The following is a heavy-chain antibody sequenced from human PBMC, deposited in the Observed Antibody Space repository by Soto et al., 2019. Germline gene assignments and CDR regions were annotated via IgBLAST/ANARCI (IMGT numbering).Heavy chain of an antibody. CDR3: ARVGRFLEWLLLFDP. J-gene: IGHJ5*02. CDR1: GYTFTGYY. CDR2: INPNSGGT. D-gene: IGHD3-3*01. Sequence: ASVKVSCKASGYTFTGYYMHWVRQAPGQGLEWMGWINPNSGGTNYAQKFQGRVTMTRDTSISTAYMELSRLRSDDTAVYYCARVGRFLEWLLLFDPWGQGTLVTVCS. V-gene: IGHV1-2*02.